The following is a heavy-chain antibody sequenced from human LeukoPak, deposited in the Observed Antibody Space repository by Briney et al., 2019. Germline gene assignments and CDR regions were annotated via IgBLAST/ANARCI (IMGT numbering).Heavy chain of an antibody. Sequence: PSETLSLTCTVSGGSISSYDWSWIRQPPGKGLEWIWYIYTSGSTNYNPSLKSRVTISVHTSKNQFPLKLSSVPAADTAVYYSARGVGSSSEIDYSGQGTLVTVSS. J-gene: IGHJ4*02. CDR2: IYTSGST. D-gene: IGHD6-6*01. CDR3: ARGVGSSSEIDY. CDR1: GGSISSYD. V-gene: IGHV4-4*09.